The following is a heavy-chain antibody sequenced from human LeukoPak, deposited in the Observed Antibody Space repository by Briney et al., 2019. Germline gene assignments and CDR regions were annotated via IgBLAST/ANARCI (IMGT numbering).Heavy chain of an antibody. CDR3: ASVVGYSYGFDY. Sequence: SVKVSCKASGGTFSSYAISWVRQAPGQGLAWMGGIIPIFGTANYAQKFQGRVTITADESTSTAYMELSSLRSEDTAVYYCASVVGYSYGFDYWGQGTLVTVSS. J-gene: IGHJ4*02. D-gene: IGHD5-18*01. CDR1: GGTFSSYA. V-gene: IGHV1-69*13. CDR2: IIPIFGTA.